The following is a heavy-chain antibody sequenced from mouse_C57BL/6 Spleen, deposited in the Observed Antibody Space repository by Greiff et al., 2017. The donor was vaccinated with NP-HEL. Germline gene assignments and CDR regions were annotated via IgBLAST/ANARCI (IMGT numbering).Heavy chain of an antibody. CDR2: IDPNSGGT. CDR3: ARASTTVVAEGYAMDY. J-gene: IGHJ4*01. V-gene: IGHV1-72*01. CDR1: GYTFTSYW. Sequence: QVQLQQPGAELVKPGASVKLSCKASGYTFTSYWMHWVKQRPGRGLEWIGRIDPNSGGTKYNEKFKSKATLTVDKPSSTAYMQLSSLTSEDSAVYYWARASTTVVAEGYAMDYWGQGTSVTVSS. D-gene: IGHD1-1*01.